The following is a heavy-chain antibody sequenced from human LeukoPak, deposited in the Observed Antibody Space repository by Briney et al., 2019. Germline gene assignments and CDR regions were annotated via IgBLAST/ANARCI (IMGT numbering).Heavy chain of an antibody. CDR3: ARESSGSTSAIDF. CDR1: GFDFRKFP. J-gene: IGHJ4*02. D-gene: IGHD1-26*01. Sequence: PGGSLRLSWAASGFDFRKFPLHWVRQLPRKGLEWVAVFTYSGSDRYYADSVKGRFTISRDNSRSTLYLQMNSLRVEDTALYYCARESSGSTSAIDFWGQGTLVTVSS. CDR2: FTYSGSDR. V-gene: IGHV3-30*14.